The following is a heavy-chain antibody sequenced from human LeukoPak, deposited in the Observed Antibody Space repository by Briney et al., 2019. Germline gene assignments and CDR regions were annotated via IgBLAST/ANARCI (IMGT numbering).Heavy chain of an antibody. Sequence: ASVKVSCEASGNSLIDYYIYWVRQAPEQGFEWMGWINPDSGGTEYAHKFQGRVTLTRDTSIDTVYMELRNLRSDDTAVYFCAKDGDGYNAWFDSWGQGTHVIVSS. CDR3: AKDGDGYNAWFDS. D-gene: IGHD5-24*01. J-gene: IGHJ5*01. CDR2: INPDSGGT. V-gene: IGHV1-2*02. CDR1: GNSLIDYY.